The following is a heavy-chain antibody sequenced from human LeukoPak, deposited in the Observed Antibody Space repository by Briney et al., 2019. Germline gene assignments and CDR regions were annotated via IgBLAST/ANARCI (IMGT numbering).Heavy chain of an antibody. CDR3: AASTYYYDSSGYYYVDY. V-gene: IGHV1-69*02. CDR1: GGTFSSYT. J-gene: IGHJ4*02. D-gene: IGHD3-22*01. CDR2: IIPILGIA. Sequence: ASAKVSCKASGGTFSSYTISWVRQAPGQGLEWMGRIIPILGIANYAQKFQGRVTITADKSTSTAYMELSSLRSEDTAVYYCAASTYYYDSSGYYYVDYWGQGTLVTVSS.